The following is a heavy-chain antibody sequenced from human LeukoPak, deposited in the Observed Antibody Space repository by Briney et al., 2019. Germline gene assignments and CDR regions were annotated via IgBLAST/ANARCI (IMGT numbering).Heavy chain of an antibody. D-gene: IGHD5-24*01. CDR3: ARDEMATSYPYYYYGMDV. Sequence: GGSLRLSCAASGFTVSSNYMNWVRQAPGKGLEWVSVIYNSGVTYYADSVKGRFTISRDNSKNTVFLQMNSLRDADTAVYYCARDEMATSYPYYYYGMDVWGQGTTVTVSS. J-gene: IGHJ6*02. V-gene: IGHV3-53*01. CDR2: IYNSGVT. CDR1: GFTVSSNY.